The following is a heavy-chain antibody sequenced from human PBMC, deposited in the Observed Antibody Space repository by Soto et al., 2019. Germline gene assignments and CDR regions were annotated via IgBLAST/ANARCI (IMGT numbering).Heavy chain of an antibody. CDR2: ILDSGTT. CDR1: GGSVSRGSYY. CDR3: ARQRVLPAQYYFDS. Sequence: SETLSLTCFVSGGSVSRGSYYWTWIRQPPGKGLEWIGYILDSGTTDYNPSLKSRVTMRVDTSKKQFSLNLRSVTAADTAVYYCARQRVLPAQYYFDSWGQGVVVTVSS. J-gene: IGHJ4*02. V-gene: IGHV4-61*01. D-gene: IGHD6-13*01.